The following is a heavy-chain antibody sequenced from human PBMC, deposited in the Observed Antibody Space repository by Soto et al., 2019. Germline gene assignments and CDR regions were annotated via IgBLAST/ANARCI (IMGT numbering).Heavy chain of an antibody. CDR1: GFTFSSYA. CDR3: AKSEEESTFGAFDI. CDR2: ISGSGGST. V-gene: IGHV3-23*01. Sequence: EVQLLESGGGLVQPGGSLRLSCAASGFTFSSYAMSWVRQAPGKGLEWVSAISGSGGSTYYADSVKGRFTISRDNSKNPLDLQMNNLRAEDTAVYYCAKSEEESTFGAFDIWGQGTMVTVSS. J-gene: IGHJ3*02. D-gene: IGHD3-16*01.